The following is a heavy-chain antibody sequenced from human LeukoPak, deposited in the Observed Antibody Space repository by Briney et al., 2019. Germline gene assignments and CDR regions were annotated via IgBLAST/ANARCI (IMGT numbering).Heavy chain of an antibody. Sequence: PSETLSLTCAVYGGSFSGYYWSWIRQPPGKGLEWDGEINHSGSTNYNPSLKSRVTISVDTSKNQFSLKLSSVTAADTAVYYCARVWGRYCSGGSCYGFRWFDPWGQGTLVTVSS. CDR3: ARVWGRYCSGGSCYGFRWFDP. D-gene: IGHD2-15*01. CDR1: GGSFSGYY. J-gene: IGHJ5*02. CDR2: INHSGST. V-gene: IGHV4-34*01.